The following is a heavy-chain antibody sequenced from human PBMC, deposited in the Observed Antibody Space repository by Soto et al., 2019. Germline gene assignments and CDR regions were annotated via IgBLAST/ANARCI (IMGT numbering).Heavy chain of an antibody. CDR2: ISGSGGST. CDR3: AKDYVTPAMIYYGMDV. J-gene: IGHJ6*02. Sequence: PGGGLVASCADSGFSFSIYAMIGVRQAAGMGLEWVSAISGSGGSTYYADSGKGRFTTSRANSKNPLYLHMNSLRDEDTAVYYCAKDYVTPAMIYYGMDVWGQGTTVTGSS. D-gene: IGHD2-2*01. CDR1: GFSFSIYA. V-gene: IGHV3-23*01.